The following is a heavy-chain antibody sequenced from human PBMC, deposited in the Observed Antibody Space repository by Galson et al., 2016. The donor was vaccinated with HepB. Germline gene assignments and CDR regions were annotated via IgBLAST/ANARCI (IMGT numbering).Heavy chain of an antibody. J-gene: IGHJ4*02. CDR1: GLTFSSYA. V-gene: IGHV3-23*01. Sequence: SLRLSCAASGLTFSSYAVSWVRQAPGKGLEWVSVISGSGDNTAYADPVKGRFTISRDNSRNTLYLQMTGLRAEDTAVYYCAKDYTGSGRFFDYWGQGTLVTVSS. CDR2: ISGSGDNT. D-gene: IGHD1-26*01. CDR3: AKDYTGSGRFFDY.